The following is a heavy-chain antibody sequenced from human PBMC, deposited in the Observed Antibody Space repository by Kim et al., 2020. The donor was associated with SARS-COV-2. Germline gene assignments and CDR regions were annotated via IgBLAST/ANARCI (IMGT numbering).Heavy chain of an antibody. CDR3: ARSPGGWFGELSYYYYGMDV. D-gene: IGHD3-10*01. V-gene: IGHV3-53*01. Sequence: GGSLRLSCAASGFTVSSNYMSWVRQAPGKGLEWVSVIYSGGSTYYADSVKGRFTISRDNSKNTLYLQMNSLRAEDTAVYYCARSPGGWFGELSYYYYGMDVWGQGTTVTVSS. J-gene: IGHJ6*02. CDR2: IYSGGST. CDR1: GFTVSSNY.